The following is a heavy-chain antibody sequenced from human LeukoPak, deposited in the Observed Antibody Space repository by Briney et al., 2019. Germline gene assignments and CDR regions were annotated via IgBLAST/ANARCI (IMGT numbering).Heavy chain of an antibody. D-gene: IGHD3-22*01. J-gene: IGHJ4*02. V-gene: IGHV3-9*03. CDR3: ATGSGYYDSSGSLDY. CDR2: ISWNSGSI. Sequence: GRSLRLSCAASGFTFDDYAMHWVRQAPGKGLEWVSGISWNSGSIGYADSVKGRFTISRDNAKNSLYLQMNSLRAEDMALYYCATGSGYYDSSGSLDYWGQGTLVTVSS. CDR1: GFTFDDYA.